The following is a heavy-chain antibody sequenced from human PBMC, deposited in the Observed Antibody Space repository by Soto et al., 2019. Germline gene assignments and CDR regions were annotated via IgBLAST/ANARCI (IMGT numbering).Heavy chain of an antibody. CDR3: ASSSLYGMDV. Sequence: SETLSLTCAVSGYSISSGYYWGWLRQPPGKGLEWIGSIYHGGSTYYNPSLNSRVTLSIDMTNNHVSLILNSVTAADTAVYYCASSSLYGMDVWGQGTTVTVSS. CDR2: IYHGGST. V-gene: IGHV4-38-2*01. CDR1: GYSISSGYY. J-gene: IGHJ6*02.